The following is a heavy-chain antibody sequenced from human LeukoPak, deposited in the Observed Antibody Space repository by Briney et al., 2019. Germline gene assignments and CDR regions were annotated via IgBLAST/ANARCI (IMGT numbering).Heavy chain of an antibody. CDR1: GFTFSSYS. CDR3: ASSRYDSSGYYGIIGY. J-gene: IGHJ4*02. Sequence: PGGSLRLSCAASGFTFSSYSMNWVRQAPGKGLEWVSSISSSSSYIYYADSVKGRFTISRGNAKNSLYLQMNSLRAEDTAVYYCASSRYDSSGYYGIIGYWGQGTLVTVSS. CDR2: ISSSSSYI. V-gene: IGHV3-21*01. D-gene: IGHD3-22*01.